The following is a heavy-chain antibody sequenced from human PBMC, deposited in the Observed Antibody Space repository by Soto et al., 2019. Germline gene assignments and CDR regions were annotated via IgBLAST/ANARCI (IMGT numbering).Heavy chain of an antibody. D-gene: IGHD6-13*01. J-gene: IGHJ5*02. CDR1: GYTFTGYY. CDR2: INPNSGGT. V-gene: IGHV1-2*02. CDR3: ARDPDSSSWYDGWFDP. Sequence: ASVKVSCKASGYTFTGYYMHWVRQAPGQGLEWMGWINPNSGGTNYAQKFQGRVTMTRDTSISTAYMELSRLRSDDTAVYYCARDPDSSSWYDGWFDPWGQGTLVTVSS.